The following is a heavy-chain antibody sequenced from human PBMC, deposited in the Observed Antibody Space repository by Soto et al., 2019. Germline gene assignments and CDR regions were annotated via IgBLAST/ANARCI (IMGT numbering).Heavy chain of an antibody. Sequence: SETLSLTCTVSGGSISRTDYYWGWIRLPPEKGLEWIGSIFYSGTAYYDPSLKSRVTISVDTSKNQFSLKLSSVTAADAAVYYCARHLGRSVRTAIDYWGQGTLVTVSS. CDR2: IFYSGTA. V-gene: IGHV4-39*01. D-gene: IGHD2-21*02. CDR3: ARHLGRSVRTAIDY. CDR1: GGSISRTDYY. J-gene: IGHJ4*02.